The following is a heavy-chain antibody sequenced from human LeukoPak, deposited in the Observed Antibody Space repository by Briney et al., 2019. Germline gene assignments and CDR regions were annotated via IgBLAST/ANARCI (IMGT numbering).Heavy chain of an antibody. CDR2: ISYDGSNK. Sequence: GGSLRLSCVASGFTFSSYAMHWVRQAPGKGLEWVAVISYDGSNKYYADSVKGRFTISRDNAKNSLYLQMNSLRAEDTAEYYCGSSSIGTWGQGTLVTVSS. D-gene: IGHD1-14*01. V-gene: IGHV3-30*04. CDR1: GFTFSSYA. J-gene: IGHJ4*02. CDR3: GSSSIGT.